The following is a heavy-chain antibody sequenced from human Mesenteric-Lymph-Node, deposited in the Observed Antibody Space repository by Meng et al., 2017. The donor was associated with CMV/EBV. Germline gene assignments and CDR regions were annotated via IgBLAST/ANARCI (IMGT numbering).Heavy chain of an antibody. Sequence: GGSLRLSCAASGFTFSSYAMTWVRQAPGKGLEWVALIWHDGSNRYYADSVKGRFTISRDNSKNTLYLQMNSLRAEDTAVYYCASPRNGPPYGMDVWGQGTTVTVSS. CDR2: IWHDGSNR. V-gene: IGHV3-33*08. CDR1: GFTFSSYA. D-gene: IGHD4-11*01. CDR3: ASPRNGPPYGMDV. J-gene: IGHJ6*02.